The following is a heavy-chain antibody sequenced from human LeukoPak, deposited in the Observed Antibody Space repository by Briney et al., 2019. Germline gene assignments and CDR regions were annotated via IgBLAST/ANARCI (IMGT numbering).Heavy chain of an antibody. CDR2: VYTSGST. J-gene: IGHJ4*02. V-gene: IGHV4-4*07. Sequence: PSETLSLTCTVSGGSISSYYWSWIRQPAGKGLEWIGRVYTSGSTNYNASLKSRVTMSVDTSKNQFSLKLSSVTAADTAMYYCARNGAATDPFDYWGQGALVTVSS. D-gene: IGHD6-13*01. CDR3: ARNGAATDPFDY. CDR1: GGSISSYY.